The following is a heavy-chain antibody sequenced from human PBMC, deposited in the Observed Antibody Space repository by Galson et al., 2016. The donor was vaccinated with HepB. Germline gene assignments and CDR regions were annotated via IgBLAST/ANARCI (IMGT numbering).Heavy chain of an antibody. CDR3: ASGKAVTGSDPLDP. CDR2: IYSGDST. CDR1: GFTVSSTF. Sequence: SLRLSCAASGFTVSSTFMTWVRQAPGKGLEWVSVIYSGDSTNYADSVKGRFTISRDNSKNTLYLQMNSLRVEDTAGYYCASGKAVTGSDPLDPWGQGTLVTVSS. D-gene: IGHD6-19*01. V-gene: IGHV3-53*01. J-gene: IGHJ5*02.